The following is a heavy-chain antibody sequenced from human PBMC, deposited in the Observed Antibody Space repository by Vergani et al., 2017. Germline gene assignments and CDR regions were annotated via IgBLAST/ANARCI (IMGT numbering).Heavy chain of an antibody. CDR1: GYTLTEFS. Sequence: QVQLVQSGAEVKKPGASVKVSCKVSGYTLTEFSMHWVRQAPGKGLEWMGGFDPEDGETIYAQKFQGRVTMTEDTSTDTAYMELSSLRAEDTAVYYCATAARYFDWLRGGYYGMDVWGQGTTVTVSS. J-gene: IGHJ6*02. CDR2: FDPEDGET. V-gene: IGHV1-24*01. CDR3: ATAARYFDWLRGGYYGMDV. D-gene: IGHD3-9*01.